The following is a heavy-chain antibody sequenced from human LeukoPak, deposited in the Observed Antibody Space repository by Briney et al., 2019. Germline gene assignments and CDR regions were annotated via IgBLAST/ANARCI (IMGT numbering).Heavy chain of an antibody. D-gene: IGHD6-19*01. Sequence: KPSETLSLTCAVSGGSISSSHHWTWIRPPPGKGLEWIGSIYYSGNTYYSPSLRSRVTISVDTSKIQFSLKLSSVTAADTDVYYCARQTIAVAGSAEYFQHWGQGTLVTVSS. CDR1: GGSISSSHH. CDR3: ARQTIAVAGSAEYFQH. V-gene: IGHV4-39*01. CDR2: IYYSGNT. J-gene: IGHJ1*01.